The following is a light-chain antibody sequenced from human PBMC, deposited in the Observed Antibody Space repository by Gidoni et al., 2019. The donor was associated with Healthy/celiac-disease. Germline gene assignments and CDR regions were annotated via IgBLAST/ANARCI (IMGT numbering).Light chain of an antibody. CDR1: QGISSL. Sequence: DIHMTQSPSSVSASVGDRVTLTCRASQGISSLLAWYQQKPGKAPKLLIYAASSLQSGVPSRFSGSGSGTDSTLTISSLQPEDFATYYCQQDNSYPWTFGQGTKVEIK. CDR2: AAS. J-gene: IGKJ1*01. CDR3: QQDNSYPWT. V-gene: IGKV1-12*02.